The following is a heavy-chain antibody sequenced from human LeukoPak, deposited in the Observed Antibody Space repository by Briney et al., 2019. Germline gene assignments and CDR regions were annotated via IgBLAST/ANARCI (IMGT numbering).Heavy chain of an antibody. CDR1: GFTFSSYA. V-gene: IGHV3-30-3*01. D-gene: IGHD2-21*02. CDR3: AREVAHCGGDCYSHFDY. J-gene: IGHJ4*02. CDR2: ISYDGSNK. Sequence: GGPLRLSCAASGFTFSSYAMHWVRQARGRGLEGVAVISYDGSNKYYADSVKGRFTISRDNSKNTLYLQMNSLRAEDTAVYYCAREVAHCGGDCYSHFDYWGQGTLVTVSS.